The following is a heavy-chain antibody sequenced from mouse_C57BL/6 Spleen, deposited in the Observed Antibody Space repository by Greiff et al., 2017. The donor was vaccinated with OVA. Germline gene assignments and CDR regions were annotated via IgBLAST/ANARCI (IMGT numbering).Heavy chain of an antibody. J-gene: IGHJ2*01. CDR1: GYSFTGYY. D-gene: IGHD2-10*01. V-gene: IGHV1-42*01. Sequence: EVQLQQSGPELVKPGASVKISCKASGYSFTGYYMNWVKQSPEKSLEWIGEINPSTGGTTYNQKFKAKATLTVDKSSSTAYMQLKSLTSEDSAVYYWARGGLPFDYWGQGTTRTVSS. CDR2: INPSTGGT. CDR3: ARGGLPFDY.